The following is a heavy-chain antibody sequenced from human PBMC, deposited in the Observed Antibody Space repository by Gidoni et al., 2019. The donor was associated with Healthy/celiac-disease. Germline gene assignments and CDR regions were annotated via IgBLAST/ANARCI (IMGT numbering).Heavy chain of an antibody. J-gene: IGHJ4*02. V-gene: IGHV4-39*01. CDR1: VGSISISSYY. D-gene: IGHD1-26*01. CDR2: ISYSGST. CDR3: ARHPKSGSYSGDFDY. Sequence: LQLQAYGPALVNPSETLSLTFTVPVGSISISSYYWSWIRQPPWKGLEWIGSISYSGSTYYNQYLKSRVTISVDTSKNQLYLKLSSVTAADTAVYYCARHPKSGSYSGDFDYWGQGTLVTVSS.